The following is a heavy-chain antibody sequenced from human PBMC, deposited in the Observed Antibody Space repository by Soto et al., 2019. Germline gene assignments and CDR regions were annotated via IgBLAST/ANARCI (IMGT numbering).Heavy chain of an antibody. CDR2: IYPGDSDT. Sequence: PGESLKISCKGSGYSFTSYWIGWVRQMPGKGLEWMGIIYPGDSDTRYSPSFQGQVTISADKSISTAYLQWSSLKASDTAMYYCARHAESFLWFGELLSRHYYYYYMDVWGKGTTVTVSS. D-gene: IGHD3-10*01. V-gene: IGHV5-51*01. CDR1: GYSFTSYW. J-gene: IGHJ6*03. CDR3: ARHAESFLWFGELLSRHYYYYYMDV.